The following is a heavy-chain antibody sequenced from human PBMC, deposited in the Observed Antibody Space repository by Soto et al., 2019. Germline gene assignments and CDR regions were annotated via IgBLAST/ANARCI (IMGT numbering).Heavy chain of an antibody. J-gene: IGHJ4*02. Sequence: GGAPRISCGGAGFTFSSYGLHLGRPAPGKGLEWVAVIWYDGSNKYYADSVKGRFTISRDNSKNTLYLQMNSLRAEDTAVYYCARDFKTSGSYDTAYWGQGTLVTVSS. V-gene: IGHV3-33*01. CDR2: IWYDGSNK. CDR1: GFTFSSYG. D-gene: IGHD1-26*01. CDR3: ARDFKTSGSYDTAY.